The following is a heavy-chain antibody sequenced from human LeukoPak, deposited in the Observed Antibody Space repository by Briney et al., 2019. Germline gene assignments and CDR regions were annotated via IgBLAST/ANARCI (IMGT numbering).Heavy chain of an antibody. V-gene: IGHV3-23*01. Sequence: GGSLRLSWAASGFTFSSYAMSWFRQPPGKGLEWFPTISGSGGGTYYADSVKGRFTISRDNSKNTLYLQMNSLRPEDTAVYYCAGYFCSGGSCYRYFDYWGQGTLVTVSS. D-gene: IGHD2-15*01. CDR1: GFTFSSYA. J-gene: IGHJ4*02. CDR3: AGYFCSGGSCYRYFDY. CDR2: ISGSGGGT.